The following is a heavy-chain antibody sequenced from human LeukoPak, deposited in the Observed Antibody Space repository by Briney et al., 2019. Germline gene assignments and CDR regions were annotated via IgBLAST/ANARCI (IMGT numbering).Heavy chain of an antibody. V-gene: IGHV3-48*03. CDR2: ISTSGRKI. CDR3: ARGPRDPTEYCSRGACAPTYEV. D-gene: IGHD2-15*01. J-gene: IGHJ4*02. Sequence: GGSLGLSCAVSGFTFSDYEMNWVRQAPGKGLEWVSYISTSGRKIYYADSVKGRFTISRDNAKNSLYLQMNSLRADDTAVYYCARGPRDPTEYCSRGACAPTYEVWGQGALVTVSS. CDR1: GFTFSDYE.